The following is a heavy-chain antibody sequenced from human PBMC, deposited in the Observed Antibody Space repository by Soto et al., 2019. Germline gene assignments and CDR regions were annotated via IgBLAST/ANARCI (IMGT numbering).Heavy chain of an antibody. D-gene: IGHD2-21*02. J-gene: IGHJ4*02. Sequence: GGSLRLSCAASGFTFSSYAMSWVRQAPGKGLEWVSAISGSGGSTYYADSVKGRFTISRDNSKNTLYLQMNSLRAEDTAVYYCATAARANLAYCGGDCSLIDYWGQGTLVTVSS. CDR2: ISGSGGST. CDR1: GFTFSSYA. CDR3: ATAARANLAYCGGDCSLIDY. V-gene: IGHV3-23*01.